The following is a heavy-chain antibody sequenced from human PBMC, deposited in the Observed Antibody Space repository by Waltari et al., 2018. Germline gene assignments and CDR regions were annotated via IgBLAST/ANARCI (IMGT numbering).Heavy chain of an antibody. D-gene: IGHD1-20*01. V-gene: IGHV4-4*02. Sequence: QVQLQESVPGLVKPSGTLSRTCAVSGGSISRTNWWTWVRQPPGKGLEWIGEISHTGSTDYNLSLKSRVTISVDNSKNQFSLKLNSVTAADTAVYYCARARYFGSLFAWFDPWGQGTLVNVSS. CDR3: ARARYFGSLFAWFDP. CDR2: ISHTGST. J-gene: IGHJ5*02. CDR1: GGSISRTNW.